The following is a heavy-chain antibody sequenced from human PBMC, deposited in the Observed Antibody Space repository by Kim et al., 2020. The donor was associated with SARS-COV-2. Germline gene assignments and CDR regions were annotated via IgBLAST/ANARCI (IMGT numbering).Heavy chain of an antibody. V-gene: IGHV1-46*01. J-gene: IGHJ6*02. CDR1: GYTFTSYY. CDR3: ARGGGMNARHNGMDV. Sequence: ASVKVSCKTSGYTFTSYYMHWVRQAPGQGLEWMGILNPSSGSISYAQKFQGRVTMTRDTSTSTVYMELSSLRSEETAVYYCARGGGMNARHNGMDVWGQGTTVTVSS. D-gene: IGHD3-16*01. CDR2: LNPSSGSI.